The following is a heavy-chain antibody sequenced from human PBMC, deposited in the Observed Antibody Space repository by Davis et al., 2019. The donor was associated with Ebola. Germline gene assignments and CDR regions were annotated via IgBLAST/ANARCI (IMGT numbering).Heavy chain of an antibody. CDR3: ARDGPSRGKKAVAGRGFDY. CDR2: ISYDGSNK. V-gene: IGHV3-30-3*01. J-gene: IGHJ4*02. CDR1: GFTFSSYA. Sequence: PGGSLRLSCAASGFTFSSYAMHWVRQAPGKGLEWVAVISYDGSNKYYADSVKGRFTISRDNSKNTLYLQMNSLRAEDTAVYYCARDGPSRGKKAVAGRGFDYWGQGTLVTVSS. D-gene: IGHD6-19*01.